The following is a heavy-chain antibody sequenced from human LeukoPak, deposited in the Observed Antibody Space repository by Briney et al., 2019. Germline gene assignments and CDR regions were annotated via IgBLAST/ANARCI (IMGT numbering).Heavy chain of an antibody. Sequence: GGSLRLSCAASGFTFSNYYMSWVRQAPGKGLEWVANIKEDGSAKYYMDSVKGRFTISRDNAKNSLYLQMNSLRDEDTAVYYCARGRIMFRREPDYWGQGTLVTVSS. D-gene: IGHD3-10*01. V-gene: IGHV3-7*01. J-gene: IGHJ4*02. CDR1: GFTFSNYY. CDR2: IKEDGSAK. CDR3: ARGRIMFRREPDY.